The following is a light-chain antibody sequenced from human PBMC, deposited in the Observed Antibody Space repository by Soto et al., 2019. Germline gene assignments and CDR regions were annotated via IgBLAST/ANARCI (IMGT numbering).Light chain of an antibody. CDR2: EVS. CDR3: SSLAGNNNLV. Sequence: QSALTQPPSASGSPGQSVTISCTGTSSDVGGYNYVSWYQQHPGKAPKLMISEVSKRTSGVPDRFSGSKSGNTASLTVSGLQAEDEDDYYCSSLAGNNNLVFGGGTKLTVL. CDR1: SSDVGGYNY. V-gene: IGLV2-8*01. J-gene: IGLJ2*01.